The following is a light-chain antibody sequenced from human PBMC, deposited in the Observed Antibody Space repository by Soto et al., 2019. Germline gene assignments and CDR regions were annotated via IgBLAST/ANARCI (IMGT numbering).Light chain of an antibody. CDR2: DGS. CDR1: SRDVTSHNF. J-gene: IGLJ1*01. V-gene: IGLV2-14*01. CDR3: GSYTSGGNYV. Sequence: QSVLTQPASVCGSPGQSVAISCTGTSRDVTSHNFVSWYQQHPGKAPKLMVFDGSNLTSGVSDRFSGSKSGNTASLTISGLQAEDEADYYCGSYTSGGNYVFGTRTKVTVL.